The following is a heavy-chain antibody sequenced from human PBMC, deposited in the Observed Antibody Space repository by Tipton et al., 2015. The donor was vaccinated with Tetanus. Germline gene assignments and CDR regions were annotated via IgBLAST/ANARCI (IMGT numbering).Heavy chain of an antibody. D-gene: IGHD3-10*01. CDR2: TYYKSRWST. J-gene: IGHJ6*02. CDR3: ARVKGTYNHYGLDV. Sequence: QLVQSGAEVKPSQTLSLTCAISGDSVSSNSAVWNWIRQSPSRGLEWLGRTYYKSRWSTNYAVSVKSRITINPDTSKNQFSLQLTSMTPEDAAVYYCARVKGTYNHYGLDVWGQGTTVTVAS. V-gene: IGHV6-1*01. CDR1: GDSVSSNSAV.